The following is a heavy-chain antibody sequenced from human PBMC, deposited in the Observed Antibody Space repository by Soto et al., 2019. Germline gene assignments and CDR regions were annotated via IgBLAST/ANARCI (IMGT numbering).Heavy chain of an antibody. D-gene: IGHD3-10*01. J-gene: IGHJ4*02. Sequence: GGSLRLSCAASGFTVSTNYMSWVRQAPGKGLEWVSVIYSGGSTYYADSVKGRFTISRDNSENTLYLQMNGLRAEDTAVYYCARGLGASTYFDYWGLGTLVTVSS. CDR3: ARGLGASTYFDY. V-gene: IGHV3-53*01. CDR1: GFTVSTNY. CDR2: IYSGGST.